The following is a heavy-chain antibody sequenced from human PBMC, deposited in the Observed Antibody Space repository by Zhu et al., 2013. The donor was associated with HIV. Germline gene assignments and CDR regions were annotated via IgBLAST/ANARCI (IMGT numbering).Heavy chain of an antibody. CDR2: IIPIFGTA. D-gene: IGHD5-18*01. V-gene: IGHV1-69*01. CDR3: ARGGSLLDTAMASFDY. J-gene: IGHJ4*02. CDR1: GGTFSSYA. Sequence: QVQLVQSGAEVKKPGSSVKVSCKASGGTFSSYAISWVRQAPGQGLEWMGGIIPIFGTANYAQKFQGRVTITADESTSTAYMELSSLRSEDTAVYYCARGGSLLDTAMASFDYVGPGNPGHRLL.